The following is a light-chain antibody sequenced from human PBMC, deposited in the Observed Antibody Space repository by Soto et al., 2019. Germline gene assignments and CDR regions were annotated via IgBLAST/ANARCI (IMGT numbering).Light chain of an antibody. CDR1: GSDVGGSNF. Sequence: QSVLTQPASVSASPGQSITISCTGTGSDVGGSNFVSWYQQHPGKPPKLIIYDVATRPSGVSNRFSGSKSGSTASLIISRLQTEDEADYYCVSFTSSTTYVFGSGTKLTVL. CDR3: VSFTSSTTYV. CDR2: DVA. V-gene: IGLV2-14*03. J-gene: IGLJ1*01.